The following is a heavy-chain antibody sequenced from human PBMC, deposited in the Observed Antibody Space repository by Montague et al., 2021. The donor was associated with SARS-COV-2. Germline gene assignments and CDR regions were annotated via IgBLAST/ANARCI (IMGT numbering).Heavy chain of an antibody. CDR2: ISSSSSYI. J-gene: IGHJ4*02. CDR1: GFTFRSYS. D-gene: IGHD3-3*01. CDR3: ARDARYDFWSGYYFDY. Sequence: SLRLPCAASGFTFRSYSMNWVRQAPGKGLEWVSSISSSSSYIYYADSVKGRFTISRDNAKNSLYLQMNSLRAEDTAVYYCARDARYDFWSGYYFDYWGQGTLVTVSS. V-gene: IGHV3-21*01.